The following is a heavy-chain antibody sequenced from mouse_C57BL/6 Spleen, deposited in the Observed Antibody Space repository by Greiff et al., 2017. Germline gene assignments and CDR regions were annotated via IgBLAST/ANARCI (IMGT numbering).Heavy chain of an antibody. CDR3: AGGNYDYDWFAY. D-gene: IGHD2-4*01. CDR2: INPNNGGT. CDR1: GYTFTDYY. Sequence: VQLQQSGPELVKPGASVKISCKASGYTFTDYYMNWVKQSHGKSLEWIGDINPNNGGTSYNQKFKGKATLTVDKSSSTAYMELRSLTSEDSAVYYCAGGNYDYDWFAYWGQGTLVTVSA. J-gene: IGHJ3*01. V-gene: IGHV1-26*01.